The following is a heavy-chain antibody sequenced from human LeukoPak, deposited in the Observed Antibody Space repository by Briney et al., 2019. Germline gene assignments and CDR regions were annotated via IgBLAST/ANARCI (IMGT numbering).Heavy chain of an antibody. CDR1: GGSISSSGYY. V-gene: IGHV4-39*01. D-gene: IGHD3-22*01. Sequence: SETLSLTCTVSGGSISSSGYYWGWIRQPPGKGLECIGIMSYSGSTYYNPSLKSRVTMSVATSKNHFSLKLSSVTAADTAVYYCARQIYYDRSGYFYFNWGQGTLVTVSS. J-gene: IGHJ4*02. CDR2: MSYSGST. CDR3: ARQIYYDRSGYFYFN.